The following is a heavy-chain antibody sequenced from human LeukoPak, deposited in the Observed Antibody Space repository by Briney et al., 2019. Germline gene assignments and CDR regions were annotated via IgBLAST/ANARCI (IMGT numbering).Heavy chain of an antibody. J-gene: IGHJ6*02. D-gene: IGHD5-18*01. CDR1: GYTFTSYD. CDR2: MNGNTGNT. CDR3: AGGNSYGSPYGMDV. Sequence: ASVKVSCKASGYTFTSYDVNWVRQATGQGPEWMGWMNGNTGNTGYAQKFQGRVTMTRDTSISTAYMELSSLGSDDTAIYYCAGGNSYGSPYGMDVWGQGTTVTVSS. V-gene: IGHV1-8*01.